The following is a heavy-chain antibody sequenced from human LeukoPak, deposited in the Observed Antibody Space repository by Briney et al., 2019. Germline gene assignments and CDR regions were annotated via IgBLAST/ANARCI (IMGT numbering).Heavy chain of an antibody. CDR3: ARRGYCSGGSFYPLDY. J-gene: IGHJ4*02. V-gene: IGHV3-48*02. CDR2: ISSNSSTI. Sequence: GGSLRLSCAASGFTFSSYSMNWVRQAPGKGLEWVSYISSNSSTIYYADSVKGRFTISRDNAKNSLYLQMNSLRDEDTAVYYCARRGYCSGGSFYPLDYWGQGTLVTVSS. CDR1: GFTFSSYS. D-gene: IGHD2-15*01.